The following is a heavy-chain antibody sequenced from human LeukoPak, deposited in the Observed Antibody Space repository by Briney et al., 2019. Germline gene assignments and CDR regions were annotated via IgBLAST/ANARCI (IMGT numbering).Heavy chain of an antibody. Sequence: GGSLRLSCAASGFIFSDFAMSWVRQAPGKGLEWVSGMSASGSHTHSADFVKGRFTISRVNFKNTLYLQMNGLRVEDTAVYYCAKVRSGNNYYFDYWGQGTLVTVSS. CDR1: GFIFSDFA. CDR2: MSASGSHT. J-gene: IGHJ4*02. CDR3: AKVRSGNNYYFDY. V-gene: IGHV3-23*01. D-gene: IGHD1/OR15-1a*01.